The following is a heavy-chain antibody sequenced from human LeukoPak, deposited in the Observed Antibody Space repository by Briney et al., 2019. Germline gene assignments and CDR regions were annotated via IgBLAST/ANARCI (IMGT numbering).Heavy chain of an antibody. V-gene: IGHV4-39*01. Sequence: PSETLSLTCTVSGGSTSSSSYYWGWIRQPPGKGLEWIGSIYYSGSTYYNPSLKSRVTISVDTSKNQFSLKLSSVTAADTAVYYCARHTYYYDSSGYYDWFDPWGQGTLVTVSS. CDR1: GGSTSSSSYY. J-gene: IGHJ5*02. CDR2: IYYSGST. D-gene: IGHD3-22*01. CDR3: ARHTYYYDSSGYYDWFDP.